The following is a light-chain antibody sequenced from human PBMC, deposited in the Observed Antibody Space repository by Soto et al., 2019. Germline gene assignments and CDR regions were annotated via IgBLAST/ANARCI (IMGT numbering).Light chain of an antibody. Sequence: QSALTQPRSVSWSPGQAVTVSCTGSNSNIGSHNYVSWYQQHPGKAPKLLLHDVTERPSGVPGRFSGSKSGNTASLTISGLRAEDEADYFCCSFAGGLFVFGSGTKVTVL. V-gene: IGLV2-11*01. CDR1: NSNIGSHNY. CDR3: CSFAGGLFV. J-gene: IGLJ1*01. CDR2: DVT.